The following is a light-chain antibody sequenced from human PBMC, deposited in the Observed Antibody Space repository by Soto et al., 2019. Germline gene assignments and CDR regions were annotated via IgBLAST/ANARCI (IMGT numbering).Light chain of an antibody. J-gene: IGLJ1*01. CDR2: EVS. CDR1: NSDVGGYNY. V-gene: IGLV2-14*01. Sequence: QSVLTQPASVSGSPGQSITISCTGTNSDVGGYNYVSWYQQHPGKAPELMIYEVSHRPSGVSNRFSGSKSDDTASLPISGLQAEDEGDYYCSSYTSSSTLYVFGTGTKLTVL. CDR3: SSYTSSSTLYV.